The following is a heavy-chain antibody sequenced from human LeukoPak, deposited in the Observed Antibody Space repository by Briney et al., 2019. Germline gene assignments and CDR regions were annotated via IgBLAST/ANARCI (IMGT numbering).Heavy chain of an antibody. CDR1: GFTFSSYS. J-gene: IGHJ4*02. D-gene: IGHD2-21*02. V-gene: IGHV3-21*01. Sequence: GGSLRLSCAASGFTFSSYSMNWVRQAPGKGLEWVSSISSSSSYIYYADSVKGRFTISRDNAKNSLYLQMNSLRAEDTAVYYCARAYCGGDCYIPLDYWGQGTLVTVSS. CDR3: ARAYCGGDCYIPLDY. CDR2: ISSSSSYI.